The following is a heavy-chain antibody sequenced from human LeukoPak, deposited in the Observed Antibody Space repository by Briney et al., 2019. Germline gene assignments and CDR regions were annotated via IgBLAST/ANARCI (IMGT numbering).Heavy chain of an antibody. Sequence: ASVKVPCKASGYTFTDYYIHWVRQAPGQGLEWMGLIDPNSGGTNYAQKFQGRVTMTRDTSISTAYMELSSLRSDDTAVYYCARVYYDISGYYFVDFDYWGQGTLVTVSS. CDR1: GYTFTDYY. CDR3: ARVYYDISGYYFVDFDY. J-gene: IGHJ4*02. D-gene: IGHD3-22*01. V-gene: IGHV1-2*06. CDR2: IDPNSGGT.